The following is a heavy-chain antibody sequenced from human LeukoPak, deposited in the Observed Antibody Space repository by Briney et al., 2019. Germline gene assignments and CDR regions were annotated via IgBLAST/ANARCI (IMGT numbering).Heavy chain of an antibody. Sequence: SVKVSCKASGGSFSSYAISWVRQALGQGLEWMGRIIPIFGTANYAQKFKGRVTITADKSTSIASMELSSLRSEDSAVYYCARDLDYGGESGSYYMDVWGKGTTVTVSS. CDR1: GGSFSSYA. J-gene: IGHJ6*03. CDR2: IIPIFGTA. D-gene: IGHD4-23*01. V-gene: IGHV1-69*06. CDR3: ARDLDYGGESGSYYMDV.